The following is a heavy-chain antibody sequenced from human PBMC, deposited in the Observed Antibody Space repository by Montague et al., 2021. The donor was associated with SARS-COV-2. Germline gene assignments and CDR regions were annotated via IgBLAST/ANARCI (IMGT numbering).Heavy chain of an antibody. Sequence: SETLSLTCTVSGGSVSSGSYYWSWIRQPPGKGLEWIGYIYYSGSTNYNPSLKSRVTISVDTSKNQFSLKLSSVTAADTAVYYCARERGQTYYDILTGRALSVDFANGMDVWGQGTPVTVSS. D-gene: IGHD3-9*01. CDR3: ARERGQTYYDILTGRALSVDFANGMDV. V-gene: IGHV4-61*01. CDR1: GGSVSSGSYY. J-gene: IGHJ6*02. CDR2: IYYSGST.